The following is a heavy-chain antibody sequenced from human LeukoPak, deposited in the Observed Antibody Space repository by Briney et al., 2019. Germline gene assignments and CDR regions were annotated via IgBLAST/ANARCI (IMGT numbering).Heavy chain of an antibody. J-gene: IGHJ4*02. CDR3: AKGRALGKHRVFYFDY. CDR1: GFTFSSYA. CDR2: ISGSGSST. V-gene: IGHV3-23*01. Sequence: PGGSLRLSCAASGFTFSSYAMSWVRQAPGKGLEWVASISGSGSSTYYADSVKGRFTISRDNSRNTLYLHMNSLRDEDTAVYYCAKGRALGKHRVFYFDYWGQGTLVTVSP. D-gene: IGHD7-27*01.